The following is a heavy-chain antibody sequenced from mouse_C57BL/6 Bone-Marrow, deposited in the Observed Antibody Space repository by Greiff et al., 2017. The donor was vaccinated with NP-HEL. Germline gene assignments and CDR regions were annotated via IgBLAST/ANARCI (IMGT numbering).Heavy chain of an antibody. CDR1: GFTFSDYY. CDR3: ARLSYYDPFAY. J-gene: IGHJ3*01. Sequence: EVMLVESGGGLVQPGGSLKLSCAASGFTFSDYYMYWVRQTPEKRLEWVAYISNGGGSTYYPDTVKGRFTISRDNAKNTLYLQMSRLKSEDTAMYYCARLSYYDPFAYWGQGTLVTVSA. CDR2: ISNGGGST. D-gene: IGHD2-4*01. V-gene: IGHV5-12*01.